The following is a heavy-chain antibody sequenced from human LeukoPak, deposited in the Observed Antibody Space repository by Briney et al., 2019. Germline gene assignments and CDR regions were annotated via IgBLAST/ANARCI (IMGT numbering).Heavy chain of an antibody. CDR2: INSDGSST. J-gene: IGHJ6*03. D-gene: IGHD3-10*01. CDR3: ARDDGSGTYYYYMDV. V-gene: IGHV3-74*01. CDR1: GFTFSSYW. Sequence: GGSLRLSCAASGFTFSSYWMHWVRQAPGKGLVWVSRINSDGSSTSYADSVKGRFTISRDNAKNSLYLQMNSLRAEDTAVYYCARDDGSGTYYYYMDVWGKGTTVTISS.